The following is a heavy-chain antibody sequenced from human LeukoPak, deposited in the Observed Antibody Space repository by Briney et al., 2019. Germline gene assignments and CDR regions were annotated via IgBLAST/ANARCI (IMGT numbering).Heavy chain of an antibody. CDR1: GFTFSSYW. Sequence: PGGSLRLSCAASGFTFSSYWMSWVRQAPGKGLEWVANIKQDGSEKYYVDSVKSRFTISRDNAKNSLYLQMNSLRAEDTAVYYCARDDGAYSSSWYDAFDIWGQGTMVTVSS. D-gene: IGHD6-13*01. CDR3: ARDDGAYSSSWYDAFDI. J-gene: IGHJ3*02. CDR2: IKQDGSEK. V-gene: IGHV3-7*01.